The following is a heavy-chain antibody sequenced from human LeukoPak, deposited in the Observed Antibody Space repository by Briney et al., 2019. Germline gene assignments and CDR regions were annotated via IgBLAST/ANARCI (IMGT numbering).Heavy chain of an antibody. Sequence: PGGSLRLSCAASGFTFSSYSMNWVRQAPGKGLEWVSSISSSSSYIYYADSVKGRFTISRDNAKNSLYLQMNSLRAEDTAVYYCARLTPRSSSSYYFDYWGQGTLVTVSS. CDR1: GFTFSSYS. D-gene: IGHD6-6*01. J-gene: IGHJ4*02. CDR3: ARLTPRSSSSYYFDY. CDR2: ISSSSSYI. V-gene: IGHV3-21*01.